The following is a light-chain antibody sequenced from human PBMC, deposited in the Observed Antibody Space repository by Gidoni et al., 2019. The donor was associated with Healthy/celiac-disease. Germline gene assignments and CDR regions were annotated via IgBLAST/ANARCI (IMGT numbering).Light chain of an antibody. V-gene: IGKV1-5*03. CDR3: QQYNSYSPIFT. CDR2: KAS. J-gene: IGKJ3*01. CDR1: QSISSW. Sequence: DIQMTQSPSTLSASVGDRVTITCRASQSISSWLAWYQQKPGKAPKLLIYKASSLESGVPSRFIGSGSGTEFTLTISSLQPDDFATYYCQQYNSYSPIFTFXPXTKVDIK.